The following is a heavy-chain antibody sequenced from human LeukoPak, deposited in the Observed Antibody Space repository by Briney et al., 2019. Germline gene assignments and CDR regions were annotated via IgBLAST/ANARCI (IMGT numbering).Heavy chain of an antibody. CDR3: ARDRGYSSSWRYYYYGMDV. D-gene: IGHD6-13*01. V-gene: IGHV4-31*03. CDR1: GDSFSSGGYS. Sequence: SQTLSLTCTVSGDSFSSGGYSWSWIRQHPGKGLEWIGHIYYSGSTNYNPSLKSRVTISEDTSKNQFSLKLSSVTAADTAVYYCARDRGYSSSWRYYYYGMDVWGQGTTVTVSS. CDR2: IYYSGST. J-gene: IGHJ6*02.